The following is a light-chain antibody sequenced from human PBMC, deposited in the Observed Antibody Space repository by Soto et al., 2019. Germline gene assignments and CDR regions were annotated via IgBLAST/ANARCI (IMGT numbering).Light chain of an antibody. CDR3: SSYTGSNTYV. V-gene: IGLV2-14*01. Sequence: QSVLTQPASVSGYPGQSITISCTGRSSDVGGYNYVSWYQQHPGKAPKFMIYEVSRRPSGVSNRFSGSKSGNTASLTVSGLQAEDEAAYYCSSYTGSNTYVFGNGTKVTVL. CDR1: SSDVGGYNY. CDR2: EVS. J-gene: IGLJ1*01.